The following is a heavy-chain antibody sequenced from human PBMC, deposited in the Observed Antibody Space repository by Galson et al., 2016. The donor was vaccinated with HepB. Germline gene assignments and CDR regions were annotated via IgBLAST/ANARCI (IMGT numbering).Heavy chain of an antibody. V-gene: IGHV3-23*01. J-gene: IGHJ4*02. Sequence: SLRLSCAASGFTLRNYALSWVRRAPRKGLEWVSHIDGPTPNTHYADSVRGRFSIYRDNSRDTLYLQMDSLTAEDSAIYYCTTWLSHHFDYWGQGTRVTVSA. CDR2: IDGPTPNT. CDR1: GFTLRNYA. CDR3: TTWLSHHFDY. D-gene: IGHD6-19*01.